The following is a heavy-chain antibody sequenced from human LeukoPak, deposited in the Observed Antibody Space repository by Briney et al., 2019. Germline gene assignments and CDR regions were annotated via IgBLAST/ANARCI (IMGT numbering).Heavy chain of an antibody. Sequence: GGSLRLSCAASGFTFSSYAMSWVRQAPGKGLEWVSAISGSGDSTFYADSVKGRFTISRDNSKNTLYLQMNSLRAEDTAVYYCAKVSTIVVVVTLDYWGQGTLVTVSS. V-gene: IGHV3-23*01. CDR3: AKVSTIVVVVTLDY. J-gene: IGHJ4*02. CDR2: ISGSGDST. CDR1: GFTFSSYA. D-gene: IGHD3-22*01.